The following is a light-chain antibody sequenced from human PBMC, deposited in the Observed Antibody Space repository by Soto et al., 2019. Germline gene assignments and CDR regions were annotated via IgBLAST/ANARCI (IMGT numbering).Light chain of an antibody. CDR1: QSVSSIY. V-gene: IGKV3-20*01. J-gene: IGKJ5*01. CDR2: GAS. Sequence: EIVLTQSPGTQSLSPGERVTLSCRASQSVSSIYLAWYQQKPGQAPRLLIYGASTRATGIPDRFSGSGSGTDFTLTISRLEPEDFATYYCQQHGQWPITFGQGTRLEIK. CDR3: QQHGQWPIT.